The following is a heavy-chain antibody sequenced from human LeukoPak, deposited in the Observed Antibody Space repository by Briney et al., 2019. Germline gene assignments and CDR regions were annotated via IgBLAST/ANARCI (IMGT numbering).Heavy chain of an antibody. J-gene: IGHJ4*02. D-gene: IGHD1-26*01. V-gene: IGHV5-51*01. Sequence: GESLKISCKASGYIFTSYWIGWLRQLPGKGLEWMGIVNPADSDTRYGPSFQGQVTISVDKSTNTAYLQWSSLKASDNAIYRCARGWDHVYWGQGTLVIVSS. CDR1: GYIFTSYW. CDR2: VNPADSDT. CDR3: ARGWDHVY.